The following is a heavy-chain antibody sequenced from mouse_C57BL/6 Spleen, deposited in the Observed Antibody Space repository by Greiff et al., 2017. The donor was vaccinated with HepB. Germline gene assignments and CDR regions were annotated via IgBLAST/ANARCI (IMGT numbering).Heavy chain of an antibody. V-gene: IGHV1-63*01. D-gene: IGHD2-1*01. CDR3: ARSNYETLYYFDY. CDR2: IYPGGGYT. CDR1: GYTFTNYW. Sequence: VKLQESGAELVRPGTSVKMSCKASGYTFTNYWIGWAKQRPGHGLEWIGDIYPGGGYTNYNEKFKGKATLTADKSSSTAYMQFSSLTSEDSAIYYCARSNYETLYYFDYWGQGTTLTVSS. J-gene: IGHJ2*01.